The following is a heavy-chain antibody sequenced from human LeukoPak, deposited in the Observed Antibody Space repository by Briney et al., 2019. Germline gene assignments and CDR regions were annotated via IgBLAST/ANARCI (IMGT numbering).Heavy chain of an antibody. CDR3: ARAARTIPGYSSSPAYYYYGMDV. CDR1: GGSFSGYY. Sequence: SETLSLTCAVYGGSFSGYYWSWIRQPPGKGLEWIGEINHSGSTNYNPSLKSRVTISVDTSKNQFSLKLGSVTAADTAVYYCARAARTIPGYSSSPAYYYYGMDVWGQGTTVTVSS. D-gene: IGHD6-13*01. CDR2: INHSGST. J-gene: IGHJ6*02. V-gene: IGHV4-34*01.